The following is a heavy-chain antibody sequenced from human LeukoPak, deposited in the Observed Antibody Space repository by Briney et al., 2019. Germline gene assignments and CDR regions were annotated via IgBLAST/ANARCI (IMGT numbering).Heavy chain of an antibody. CDR2: IYYSGST. CDR3: ARHDSSGPYNAFDI. V-gene: IGHV4-39*01. CDR1: GFTFSSYS. Sequence: GSLRLSCAASGFTFSSYSMNWIRQPPGKGLEWIGSIYYSGSTYYNPSLKSRVTISVDTSKNHFSLKLSSVTAEDTAVYYCARHDSSGPYNAFDIWGQGTMVTVSS. D-gene: IGHD3-22*01. J-gene: IGHJ3*02.